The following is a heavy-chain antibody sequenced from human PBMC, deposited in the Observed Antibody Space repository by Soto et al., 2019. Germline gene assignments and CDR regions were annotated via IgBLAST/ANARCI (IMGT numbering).Heavy chain of an antibody. V-gene: IGHV4-34*01. CDR2: INHSGST. D-gene: IGHD5-12*01. CDR3: ARGKLRSTYYYYYGMDV. CDR1: GGSFSGYS. Sequence: SDTLSLTCAVYGGSFSGYSWSWIRPPPGKGLEWIGEINHSGSTNYNPSLKSRVTISVDTSKNQFSLKLSSVTAADTAVYYCARGKLRSTYYYYYGMDVWGQGTTVT. J-gene: IGHJ6*02.